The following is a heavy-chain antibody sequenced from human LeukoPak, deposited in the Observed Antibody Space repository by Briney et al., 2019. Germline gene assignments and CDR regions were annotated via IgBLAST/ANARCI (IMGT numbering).Heavy chain of an antibody. J-gene: IGHJ6*02. D-gene: IGHD6-13*01. V-gene: IGHV4-59*11. CDR1: GGSIKSHY. CDR2: IYESGST. CDR3: ARGGSSWSYDMDV. Sequence: PSETLSLTCTVSGGSIKSHYWSWIRQTPGKGLEWIGCIYESGSTYHNPSLKSRVTISVDMSKNQFSLKVSSVTAADTAVYYGARGGSSWSYDMDVWGQGTTVTVSS.